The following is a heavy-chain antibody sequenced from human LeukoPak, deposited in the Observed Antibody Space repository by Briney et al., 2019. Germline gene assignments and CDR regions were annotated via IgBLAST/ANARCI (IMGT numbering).Heavy chain of an antibody. J-gene: IGHJ6*02. V-gene: IGHV4-59*01. CDR1: GGSISSYY. Sequence: SETLSLTCTVSGGSISSYYWNWIRQPPGKGLEWIGYIYYSGSTTYKPSLKSRVTISVDTSKNQFSLKLSSVTAADTAVYYCARDRLPNYYYYGMDVWGQGTTVTVSS. CDR2: IYYSGST. CDR3: ARDRLPNYYYYGMDV. D-gene: IGHD2-21*02.